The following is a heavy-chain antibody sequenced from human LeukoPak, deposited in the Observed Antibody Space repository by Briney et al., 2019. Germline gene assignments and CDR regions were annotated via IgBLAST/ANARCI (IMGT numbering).Heavy chain of an antibody. CDR3: AXTSTTVTTIDY. V-gene: IGHV4-34*01. J-gene: IGHJ4*02. Sequence: SETLSLTCAVYGGSFSGYYWSWIRQPPGKGLEWIGEINHSGSTNYNPSLKSRVTISVDTSKNQFSLKLSSVTAADTAVYYCAXTSTTVTTIDYLGQGTLVTVSS. CDR2: INHSGST. CDR1: GGSFSGYY. D-gene: IGHD4-17*01.